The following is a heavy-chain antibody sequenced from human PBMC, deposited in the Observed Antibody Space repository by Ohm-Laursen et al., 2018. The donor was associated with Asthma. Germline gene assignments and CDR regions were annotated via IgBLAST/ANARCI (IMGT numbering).Heavy chain of an antibody. CDR3: ARGRVVVAATRYYYYGMDV. V-gene: IGHV4-34*01. J-gene: IGHJ6*02. Sequence: TLSLTCAVYGGSFSGYYWSWIRQPPGKGLEWIGEINHSGSTNYNPSLKSRVTISVDTSKNQFSLKLSSVTAADTAVYYCARGRVVVAATRYYYYGMDVWGQGTTVTVSS. D-gene: IGHD2-15*01. CDR1: GGSFSGYY. CDR2: INHSGST.